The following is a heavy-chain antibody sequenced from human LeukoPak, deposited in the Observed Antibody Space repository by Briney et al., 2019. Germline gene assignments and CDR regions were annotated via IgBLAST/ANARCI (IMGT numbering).Heavy chain of an antibody. V-gene: IGHV3-7*04. CDR2: IKQDESEK. D-gene: IGHD4-23*01. Sequence: PGGSLRLSCAAPGFTFTTYWMSWVRQAPGKGLEWMANIKQDESEKYYVDSVKGRFTISRDNAKNSLYLQMNSLRAEDTAVYYCSRYDYGGNYDYWGQGTLVTVSS. J-gene: IGHJ4*02. CDR3: SRYDYGGNYDY. CDR1: GFTFTTYW.